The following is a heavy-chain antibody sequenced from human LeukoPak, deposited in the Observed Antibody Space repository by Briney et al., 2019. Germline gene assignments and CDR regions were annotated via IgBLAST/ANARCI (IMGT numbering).Heavy chain of an antibody. J-gene: IGHJ4*02. CDR3: TRGGYGPGSHYRF. CDR1: VYSISSGYY. Sequence: SEALSLTRVVSVYSISSGYYWGWVPPPPGRGLEWIASNSHSGSTYYNRSLRSRVTISVDTSRNQFSLHLNSVTAADTAVYYCTRGGYGPGSHYRFWGQGTLVTVSS. CDR2: NSHSGST. V-gene: IGHV4-38-2*01. D-gene: IGHD3-10*01.